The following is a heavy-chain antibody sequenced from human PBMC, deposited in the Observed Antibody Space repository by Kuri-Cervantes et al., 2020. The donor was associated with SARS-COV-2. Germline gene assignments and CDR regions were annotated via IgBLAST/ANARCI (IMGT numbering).Heavy chain of an antibody. CDR3: ARGVGYTQPFDS. D-gene: IGHD2-8*02. Sequence: GESRKSSCAASGFTFNSSPMHWVRQTPGKGLEWVALISYDGSNKYYADSVQGRFTISRDNSKNTLYLQLSSLRAEHTAVFYCARGVGYTQPFDSWGQGTLVTVSS. J-gene: IGHJ4*02. V-gene: IGHV3-30-3*01. CDR2: ISYDGSNK. CDR1: GFTFNSSP.